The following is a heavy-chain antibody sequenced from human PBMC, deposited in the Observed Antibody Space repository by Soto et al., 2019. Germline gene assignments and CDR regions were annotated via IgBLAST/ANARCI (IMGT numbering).Heavy chain of an antibody. D-gene: IGHD2-2*01. Sequence: PSETLSLTCTVSGDSISKTNWWGCVRQPPGKGLEWIGEIHQSGSTNYSPSLKGRVTISVDNSKNQFSLKLRSVSAADTAVYYCARVPIIVEIPPAPSGWFDPWGRGTLVTVSS. CDR1: GDSISKTNW. V-gene: IGHV4-4*02. CDR2: IHQSGST. J-gene: IGHJ5*02. CDR3: ARVPIIVEIPPAPSGWFDP.